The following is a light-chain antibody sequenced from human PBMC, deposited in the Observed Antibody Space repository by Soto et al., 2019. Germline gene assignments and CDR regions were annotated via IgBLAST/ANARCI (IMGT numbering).Light chain of an antibody. CDR1: SSDVGGYNY. Sequence: QSVLTQPPSASGSPGQSVTISCTGTSSDVGGYNYVSWYQQHPGKAPKLMIYDVTKRPSGVPDRFSGSKSGNTASLTVAGLQADDEADYFCSSYAGSSNLVFGGGTQLTVL. J-gene: IGLJ2*01. CDR3: SSYAGSSNLV. V-gene: IGLV2-8*01. CDR2: DVT.